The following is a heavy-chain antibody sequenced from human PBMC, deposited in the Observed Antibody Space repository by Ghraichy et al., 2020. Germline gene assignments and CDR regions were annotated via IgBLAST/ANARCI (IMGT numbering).Heavy chain of an antibody. V-gene: IGHV4-39*01. CDR1: GGSISSSSYY. J-gene: IGHJ4*02. D-gene: IGHD6-13*01. CDR3: ERQEGMYSTAPYYFDY. Sequence: SETLSLTCTVSGGSISSSSYYWGWIRQPPGKGLEWIGSIYYSGRTYYNPSLKSRVTISVDTSKNQFSLKLSSVTAADTAVYYCERQEGMYSTAPYYFDYWGQGTLVTVSS. CDR2: IYYSGRT.